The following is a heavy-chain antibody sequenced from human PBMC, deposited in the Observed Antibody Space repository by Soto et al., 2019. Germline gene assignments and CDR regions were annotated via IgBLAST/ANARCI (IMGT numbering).Heavy chain of an antibody. CDR3: ARDGYCSSTSCYTQGGLYYYYGMDV. CDR1: DYTFTRYG. Sequence: ASVKVSCKASDYTFTRYGSTWGRQAPGQGLEWMGWISAYNGNTNYAQKFQGRVTMIRDTSTSTAYMELRSLRSDDTAVYYCARDGYCSSTSCYTQGGLYYYYGMDVRAPGTTVTVSS. D-gene: IGHD2-2*02. V-gene: IGHV1-18*01. CDR2: ISAYNGNT. J-gene: IGHJ6*02.